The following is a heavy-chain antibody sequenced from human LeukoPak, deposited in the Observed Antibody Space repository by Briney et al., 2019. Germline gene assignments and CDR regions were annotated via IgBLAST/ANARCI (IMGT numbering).Heavy chain of an antibody. CDR2: IIPIFGTA. Sequence: SAQVSSKASGGTFSSYAISSVRQAPAQELQWMGGIIPIFGTANYAQKFQGRVTITADESTSTAYMELSSLRPEDTAVYYCARHKRECSSVICYNDAFDIWGQGTMVTVSS. CDR3: ARHKRECSSVICYNDAFDI. J-gene: IGHJ3*02. V-gene: IGHV1-69*01. D-gene: IGHD2-2*02. CDR1: GGTFSSYA.